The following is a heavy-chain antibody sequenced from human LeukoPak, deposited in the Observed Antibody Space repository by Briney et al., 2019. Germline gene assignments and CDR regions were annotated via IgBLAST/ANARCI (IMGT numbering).Heavy chain of an antibody. Sequence: ASVKVSCKASGYTFIVYYMHWVRQAPGQGLEWMGWINLNSGGTNYAQKFQGRVAMTRDTSISTAYMELNGLISDDTAVYYCARDLGAAAGVDYWGQGTLVTVSS. CDR1: GYTFIVYY. CDR2: INLNSGGT. V-gene: IGHV1-2*02. CDR3: ARDLGAAAGVDY. J-gene: IGHJ4*02. D-gene: IGHD6-13*01.